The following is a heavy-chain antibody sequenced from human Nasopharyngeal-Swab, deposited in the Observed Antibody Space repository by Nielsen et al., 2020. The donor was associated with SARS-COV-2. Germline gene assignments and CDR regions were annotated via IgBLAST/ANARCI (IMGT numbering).Heavy chain of an antibody. D-gene: IGHD3-9*01. J-gene: IGHJ6*03. CDR2: ISSSSSYI. CDR3: AKVAPFFWLGDHYMDV. CDR1: GFTFSSYS. V-gene: IGHV3-21*01. Sequence: GGSLRLSCAASGFTFSSYSMNWVRQAPGKGLDWVSSISSSSSYIYYADSVKGRFTISRDNAKNSLYLQMNSLRIEDTAVYYCAKVAPFFWLGDHYMDVWGTGTTVIVSS.